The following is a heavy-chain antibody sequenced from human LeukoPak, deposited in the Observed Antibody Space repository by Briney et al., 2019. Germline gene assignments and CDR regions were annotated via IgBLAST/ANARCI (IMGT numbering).Heavy chain of an antibody. D-gene: IGHD1-26*01. J-gene: IGHJ1*01. CDR2: IIPIFGTA. V-gene: IGHV1-69*13. CDR1: GGTFSSYA. CDR3: ARAGGSPALMVSAEYFQH. Sequence: SVKVSCKASGGTFSSYAISWVRQAPGQGLEWMGGIIPIFGTANYAQKFQGRVTITADESTSTAYMELSSLRSEDTAVYYCARAGGSPALMVSAEYFQHWGQGTLVTVSS.